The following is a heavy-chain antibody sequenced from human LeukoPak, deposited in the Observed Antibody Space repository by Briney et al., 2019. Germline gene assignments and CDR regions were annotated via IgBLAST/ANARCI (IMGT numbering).Heavy chain of an antibody. CDR1: GGTFSSYT. J-gene: IGHJ4*02. Sequence: GSSVKVSCKASGGTFSSYTISWVRQAPGQGLEWMGRIIPILGIANYAQKFQGRVTITADKSTSTAYMELSSLRSEDTAVYYCARAIAYCGGDCYGRVGTSDYWGQETLVTVSS. CDR3: ARAIAYCGGDCYGRVGTSDY. CDR2: IIPILGIA. V-gene: IGHV1-69*02. D-gene: IGHD2-21*01.